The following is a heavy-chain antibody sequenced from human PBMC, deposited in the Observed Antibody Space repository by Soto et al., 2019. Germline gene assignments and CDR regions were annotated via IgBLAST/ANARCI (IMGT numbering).Heavy chain of an antibody. Sequence: EVQLLESGGGLVQPGGSLRLSCAASGFTFSSYAMNWVRQAPGKGLEWVSVISGSDGSTYYADSVKGRFTISRDNSKNTLNLQMNSLGAEDTAVYSCARRSSSWYFDYWGQGTLVTVSS. CDR1: GFTFSSYA. CDR3: ARRSSSWYFDY. V-gene: IGHV3-23*01. D-gene: IGHD6-13*01. CDR2: ISGSDGST. J-gene: IGHJ4*02.